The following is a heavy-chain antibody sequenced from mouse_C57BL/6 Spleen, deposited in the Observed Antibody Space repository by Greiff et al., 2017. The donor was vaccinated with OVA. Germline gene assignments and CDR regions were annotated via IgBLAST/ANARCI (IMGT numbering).Heavy chain of an antibody. D-gene: IGHD3-3*01. Sequence: QVQLQQPGAELVRPGSSVKLSCKASGYTFTSYWMDWVKQRPGQGLEWIGNIYPSDSETHYNQKFKDKATLTVDKSSSTAYMQLSSLTSEDSAVYYCARSLGEFDYWGQGTTLTVSS. CDR1: GYTFTSYW. J-gene: IGHJ2*01. CDR2: IYPSDSET. V-gene: IGHV1-61*01. CDR3: ARSLGEFDY.